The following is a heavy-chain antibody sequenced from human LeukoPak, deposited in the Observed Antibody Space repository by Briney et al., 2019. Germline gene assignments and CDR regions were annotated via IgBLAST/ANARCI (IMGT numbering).Heavy chain of an antibody. CDR1: GGSISSYY. V-gene: IGHV4-59*01. CDR2: IHYSGST. CDR3: ARGGQLVRRYYYGLDV. J-gene: IGHJ6*02. Sequence: PSETLSLTCTVSGGSISSYYWSWIRQPPGKGLEWIGYIHYSGSTNYNPSLKSRVTISVDTSKNQFSLNLSSVTAADTAAYYCARGGQLVRRYYYGLDVWGQGTTVTVSS. D-gene: IGHD6-6*01.